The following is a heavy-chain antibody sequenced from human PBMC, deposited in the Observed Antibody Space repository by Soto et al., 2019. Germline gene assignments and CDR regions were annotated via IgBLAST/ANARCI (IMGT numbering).Heavy chain of an antibody. J-gene: IGHJ4*02. D-gene: IGHD5-18*01. V-gene: IGHV3-30*18. CDR1: GFTFSSYG. CDR2: ISYDGSNK. CDR3: AKRGYDDSDGPFDY. Sequence: QVQLVESGGGVVQPGRSLRLSCAASGFTFSSYGMHWVRQAPGKGLEWVAVISYDGSNKYYADSVKGRFTISRDNSKNTLYLQMNSLRAEDTAVYYCAKRGYDDSDGPFDYWGQGTLVTVSS.